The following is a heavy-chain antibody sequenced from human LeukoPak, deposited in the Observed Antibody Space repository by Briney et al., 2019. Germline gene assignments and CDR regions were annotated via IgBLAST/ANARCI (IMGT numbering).Heavy chain of an antibody. D-gene: IGHD2-8*01. V-gene: IGHV4-30-4*08. Sequence: PSQTLSLTCTVSGGSISSGDYYWSWIRQPPGKGLEWIGYIYYSGSTYYNPSFKSRVTISVDTSKNQFSLKLSSVTAADTAVYYCARGIVLMVYALAPRSGFDPWGQGTLVTVSS. CDR1: GGSISSGDYY. J-gene: IGHJ5*02. CDR2: IYYSGST. CDR3: ARGIVLMVYALAPRSGFDP.